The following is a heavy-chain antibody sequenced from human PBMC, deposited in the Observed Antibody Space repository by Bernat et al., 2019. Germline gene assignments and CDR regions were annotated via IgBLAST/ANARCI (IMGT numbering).Heavy chain of an antibody. CDR3: AEVYVTMVRGASGMDV. D-gene: IGHD3-10*01. CDR2: ISGSGGST. J-gene: IGHJ6*02. CDR1: GFTFISYA. V-gene: IGHV3-23*01. Sequence: EVQLLESGGGLVQPGGSLRLSCAASGFTFISYAMSWVRQAPGKGLDWASAISGSGGSTYYADSVKGRFTISRTNSKNTLYLQMNSLRAEDTAVYYCAEVYVTMVRGASGMDVWGQGTTVTVSS.